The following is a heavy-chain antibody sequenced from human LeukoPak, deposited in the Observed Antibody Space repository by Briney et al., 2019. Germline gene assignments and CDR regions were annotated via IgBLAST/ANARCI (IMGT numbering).Heavy chain of an antibody. Sequence: PSETLSLTCTVSGGSIRCYNWNWIRQPPGKGLEWIGYIYYSGNTNYNPSLKSRVTISVDTSKNQFSLKLSSVTAADTAVYYCATDNSYGSGSYYTWGQGTLVTVSS. CDR3: ATDNSYGSGSYYT. CDR1: GGSIRCYN. CDR2: IYYSGNT. J-gene: IGHJ4*02. D-gene: IGHD3-10*01. V-gene: IGHV4-59*01.